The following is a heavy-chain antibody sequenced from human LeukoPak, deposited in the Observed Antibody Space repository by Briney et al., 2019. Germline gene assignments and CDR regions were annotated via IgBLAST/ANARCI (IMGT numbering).Heavy chain of an antibody. Sequence: SETLSLTCTVSGGSISSSSYYWGWIRQPPGKGLEWIGSIYYSGSTYYNPSLKSRVTISVDTSKNQFSLKLSSVTAADTAVYYCAGVAYSSSWSDFDYWGQGTLVTVSS. CDR3: AGVAYSSSWSDFDY. CDR1: GGSISSSSYY. V-gene: IGHV4-39*07. CDR2: IYYSGST. D-gene: IGHD6-13*01. J-gene: IGHJ4*02.